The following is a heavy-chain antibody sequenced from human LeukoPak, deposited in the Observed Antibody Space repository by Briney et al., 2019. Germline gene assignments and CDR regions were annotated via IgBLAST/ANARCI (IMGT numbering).Heavy chain of an antibody. D-gene: IGHD3-10*01. V-gene: IGHV3-9*01. Sequence: GGSLRLSCAVSGLTFYDYAMHWVRQAPGKGLEWVSGITWNSGTIAHADSVKGRFTISRDKAKNSLYLQVNSLRSEDTALYYCAAGAGIIRYWGQGTLVTVSS. CDR2: ITWNSGTI. CDR1: GLTFYDYA. CDR3: AAGAGIIRY. J-gene: IGHJ4*02.